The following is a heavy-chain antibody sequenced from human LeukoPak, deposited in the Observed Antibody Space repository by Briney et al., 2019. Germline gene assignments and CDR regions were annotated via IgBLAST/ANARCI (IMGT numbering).Heavy chain of an antibody. CDR2: ISSSSNYI. CDR3: ARGGSGLDY. D-gene: IGHD2-21*01. CDR1: GFTFSSYN. J-gene: IGHJ4*02. V-gene: IGHV3-21*01. Sequence: GSLRLSCAASGFTFSSYNMNWVRQAPGKGLEWVSSISSSSNYIYYADSVKGRFTITRDNAKNSLYLQMNSLRVEDTAVYYCARGGSGLDYWGQGTLVTVSS.